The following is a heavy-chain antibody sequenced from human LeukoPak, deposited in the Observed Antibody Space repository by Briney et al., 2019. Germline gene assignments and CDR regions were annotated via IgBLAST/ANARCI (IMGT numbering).Heavy chain of an antibody. D-gene: IGHD2-15*01. CDR3: AKELKGALPYYYYGMDV. Sequence: GGSLRLSCAAPGFTFDDYAMHWVRQAPGKGLEWVSGISWNSGSIGYADSMKGRFTISRDNAKNSLYLQMNSLRAEDTALYYCAKELKGALPYYYYGMDVWGQGTTVTVSS. CDR1: GFTFDDYA. V-gene: IGHV3-9*01. J-gene: IGHJ6*02. CDR2: ISWNSGSI.